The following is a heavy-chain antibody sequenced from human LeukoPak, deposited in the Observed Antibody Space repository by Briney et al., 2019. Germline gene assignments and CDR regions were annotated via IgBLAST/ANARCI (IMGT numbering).Heavy chain of an antibody. J-gene: IGHJ4*02. Sequence: PGGSLRLSCAASGFTFSSYSMNWVRQAPGKGLEWASYISSSSSTIYYADSVKGRFTISRDNAKNSLYLQMNSLRAEDTAVYYCARDVRRSGYPFNCWGQGTLVTVSS. CDR3: ARDVRRSGYPFNC. V-gene: IGHV3-48*01. D-gene: IGHD3-3*01. CDR2: ISSSSSTI. CDR1: GFTFSSYS.